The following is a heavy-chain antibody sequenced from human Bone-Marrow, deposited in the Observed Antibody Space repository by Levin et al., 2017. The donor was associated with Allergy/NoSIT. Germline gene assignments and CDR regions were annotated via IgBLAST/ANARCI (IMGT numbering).Heavy chain of an antibody. CDR2: IWSDASGE. Sequence: GGSLRLSCAASEFTFSLFAMHWIRQAPGKGLEWVAVIWSDASGEYYGDSVKGRFVISRDNSKNMVYLQMNSLRPEDTAVYYCARGYNANSGEYFDYWGQGTLVTVSS. CDR3: ARGYNANSGEYFDY. V-gene: IGHV3-33*01. CDR1: EFTFSLFA. J-gene: IGHJ4*02. D-gene: IGHD4/OR15-4a*01.